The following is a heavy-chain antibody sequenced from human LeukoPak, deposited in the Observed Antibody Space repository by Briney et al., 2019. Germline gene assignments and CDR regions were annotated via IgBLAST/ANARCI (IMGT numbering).Heavy chain of an antibody. CDR2: SNPNSGGT. J-gene: IGHJ4*02. D-gene: IGHD6-19*01. CDR3: AREGTVSGWYYFDY. Sequence: ASVKVSCKASGYTFTGYYMYWVRQAPGQGLEWMGCSNPNSGGTNYAQKFHGRVTMTRDTSISTPYTEMSRLRSADTTAYYCAREGTVSGWYYFDYWGQGTLVTVSS. CDR1: GYTFTGYY. V-gene: IGHV1-2*02.